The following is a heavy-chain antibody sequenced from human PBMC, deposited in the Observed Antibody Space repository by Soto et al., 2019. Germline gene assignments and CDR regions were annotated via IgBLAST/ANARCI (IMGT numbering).Heavy chain of an antibody. CDR3: ARDPVPLREYYYYGLDV. V-gene: IGHV1-69*13. J-gene: IGHJ6*02. CDR2: IIPIFGTA. CDR1: GGTFSSYA. D-gene: IGHD2-2*01. Sequence: GASVKVSCKASGGTFSSYAISCVRPAPGQGLEWMGGIIPIFGTANYAQKFQGRVTITADESTGTAYMELSSLRSEDAAVYYCARDPVPLREYYYYGLDVWGQGTTVTVSS.